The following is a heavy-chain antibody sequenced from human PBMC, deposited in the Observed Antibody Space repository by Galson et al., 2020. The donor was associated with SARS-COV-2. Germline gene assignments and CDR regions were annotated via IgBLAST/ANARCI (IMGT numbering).Heavy chain of an antibody. CDR3: AREEYWLATNNYYSMDV. CDR1: GGSISSGSYF. J-gene: IGHJ6*02. V-gene: IGHV4-61*02. D-gene: IGHD2-8*02. Sequence: SETLSLTCTVSGGSISSGSYFWSWIRQPAEKGLEWIGRIYTSGSTDYNPSFRSRVTISLDTSKNQFSLKLTSITAADTGVYYCAREEYWLATNNYYSMDVWGQGTTVTVSS. CDR2: IYTSGST.